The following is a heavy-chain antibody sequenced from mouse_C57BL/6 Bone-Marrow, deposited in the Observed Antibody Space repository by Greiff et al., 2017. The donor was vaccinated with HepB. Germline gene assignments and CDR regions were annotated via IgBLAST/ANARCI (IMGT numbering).Heavy chain of an antibody. Sequence: EVKLMESGGDLVKPGGSLKLSCAASGFTFSSYGMSWVRQTPDKRLEWVATISSGGSYTYYPDSVKGRFTISRDNAKNTLYLQMSSLKSEDTAMYYCARPPYYYGSSVAWFAYWGQGTLVTVSA. D-gene: IGHD1-1*01. V-gene: IGHV5-6*01. CDR3: ARPPYYYGSSVAWFAY. CDR2: ISSGGSYT. CDR1: GFTFSSYG. J-gene: IGHJ3*01.